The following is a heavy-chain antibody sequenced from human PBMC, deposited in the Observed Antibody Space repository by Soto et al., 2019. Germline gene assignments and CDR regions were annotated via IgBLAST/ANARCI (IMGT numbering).Heavy chain of an antibody. Sequence: GGSLRLSCSASGFTVSSKYMSWVRQPPGKEPEWVALVNSGGNTYYAESVKGRFTISRDSSKNTLDLQLNSLRAEDTAVYYCARDDVYCGGGRCFGVPMDVWGKETTVTVSS. V-gene: IGHV3-66*01. CDR2: VNSGGNT. D-gene: IGHD2-15*01. J-gene: IGHJ6*03. CDR1: GFTVSSKY. CDR3: ARDDVYCGGGRCFGVPMDV.